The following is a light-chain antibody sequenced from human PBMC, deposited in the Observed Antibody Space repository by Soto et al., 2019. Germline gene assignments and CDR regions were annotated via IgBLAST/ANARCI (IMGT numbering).Light chain of an antibody. CDR3: AAWDDSLNGYV. Sequence: QSVLTQPPSVSEAPRQRVTISCSGSSSNIGNNAVNWYQQLPGKALKLLIYYDDLLPSGVSDRFSGSKSGTSASLAISGLQSEDEADYYCAAWDDSLNGYVFGTGTKVTVL. CDR2: YDD. J-gene: IGLJ1*01. V-gene: IGLV1-36*01. CDR1: SSNIGNNA.